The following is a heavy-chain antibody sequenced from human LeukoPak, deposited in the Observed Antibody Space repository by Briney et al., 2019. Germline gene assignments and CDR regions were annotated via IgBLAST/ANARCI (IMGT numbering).Heavy chain of an antibody. CDR2: IDWDDDK. Sequence: SGPALVKPTQTLTLTCTFSGFSLSTSRMCVNWIRQPPGKALEWLGRIDWDDDKYYSTSLKTRLTISKDTSKNQVVLTMTNVDPVDTAAYYCARIWAGQDYFDYWGQGTLVTVSS. V-gene: IGHV2-70*11. J-gene: IGHJ4*02. CDR1: GFSLSTSRMC. CDR3: ARIWAGQDYFDY.